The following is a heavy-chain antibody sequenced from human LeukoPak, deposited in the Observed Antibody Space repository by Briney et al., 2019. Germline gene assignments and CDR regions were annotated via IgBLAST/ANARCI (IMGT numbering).Heavy chain of an antibody. CDR1: GGSINSYY. V-gene: IGHV4-59*12. Sequence: PSETLSLTCTVSGGSINSYYWSWIRQPPGKGLEWIWYIYHSGSTYYNPSLKSRVTISVDRSKNQFSLKLSSVTAADTAVYYCARDMVTLDDFWSGYYRPWGQGTLVTVSS. J-gene: IGHJ5*02. CDR3: ARDMVTLDDFWSGYYRP. CDR2: IYHSGST. D-gene: IGHD3-3*01.